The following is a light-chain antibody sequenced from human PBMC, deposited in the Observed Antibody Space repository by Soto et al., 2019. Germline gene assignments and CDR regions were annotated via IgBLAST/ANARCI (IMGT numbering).Light chain of an antibody. CDR3: QQYNNWPPYT. J-gene: IGKJ2*01. Sequence: EIVMTQSPATLSVSPGARATLSCRASQSVSSNLAWYQQKPGQAPRLLIYAASTRATGIPARFSGGGSGTECSLTISSLQSEDFAVYYSQQYNNWPPYTFGQGTKLEIK. CDR2: AAS. CDR1: QSVSSN. V-gene: IGKV3-15*01.